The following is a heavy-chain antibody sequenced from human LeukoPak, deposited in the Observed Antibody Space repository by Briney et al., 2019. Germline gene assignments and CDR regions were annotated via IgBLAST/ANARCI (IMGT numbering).Heavy chain of an antibody. J-gene: IGHJ6*02. CDR3: ARKVVVAYYGMDV. V-gene: IGHV3-48*03. CDR1: GFTFSSDE. Sequence: GVSLRLSCAASGFTFSSDEMNWVRQAPGKGLEWVSYISSSGSTIYYADSVKGRFTISRDNAKNSLYLQMNSLRAEDTAVYYCARKVVVAYYGMDVWGQGTTVTVSS. D-gene: IGHD2-21*01. CDR2: ISSSGSTI.